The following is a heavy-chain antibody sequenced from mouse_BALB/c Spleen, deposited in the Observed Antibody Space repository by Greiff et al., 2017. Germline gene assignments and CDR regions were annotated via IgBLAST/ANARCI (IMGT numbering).Heavy chain of an antibody. D-gene: IGHD2-12*01. CDR1: GFTFSSYW. V-gene: IGHV6-6*02. CDR3: TRYDGAMDY. J-gene: IGHJ4*01. Sequence: EVKLEESGGGLVQPGGSMKLSCVASGFTFSSYWMSWVRQSPEKGLEWVAEIRLKSDNYATHYAESVKGKFTISRDDSKSRLYLQMNSLRAEDTGIYYCTRYDGAMDYWGQGTSVTVSS. CDR2: IRLKSDNYAT.